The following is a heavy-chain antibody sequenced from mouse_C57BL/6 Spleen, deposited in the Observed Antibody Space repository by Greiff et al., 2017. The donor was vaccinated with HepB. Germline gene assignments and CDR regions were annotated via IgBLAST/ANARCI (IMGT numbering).Heavy chain of an antibody. CDR2: ISNGGGST. V-gene: IGHV5-12*01. J-gene: IGHJ4*01. CDR1: GFTFSDYY. CDR3: ARRRRGYYYAMDY. Sequence: EVQGVESGGGLVQPGGSLKLSCAASGFTFSDYYMYWVRQTPEKRLEWVAYISNGGGSTYYPDTVKGRFTISRDNAKNTLYLQMSRLKSEDTAMYYCARRRRGYYYAMDYWGQGTSVTVSS. D-gene: IGHD2-12*01.